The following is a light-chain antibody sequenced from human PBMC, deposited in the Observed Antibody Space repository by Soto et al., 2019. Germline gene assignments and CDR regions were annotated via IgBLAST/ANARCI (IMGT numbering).Light chain of an antibody. CDR1: QSVSSSY. CDR2: DAS. V-gene: IGKV3D-20*02. J-gene: IGKJ1*01. CDR3: QQRDIWPWT. Sequence: EIVLTQSPGTLSLSPGERATLSCRASQSVSSSYLAWYQQKHGQAPRLLMYDASKRDTGIPARFRGSGSGTDFTLTISRLEPEDFEVYYCQQRDIWPWTFGQGTKVDIK.